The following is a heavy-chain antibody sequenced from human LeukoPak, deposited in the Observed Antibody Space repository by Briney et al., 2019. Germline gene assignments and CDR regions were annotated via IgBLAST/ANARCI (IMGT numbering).Heavy chain of an antibody. CDR2: ISARGGST. CDR1: GFTFSSYW. V-gene: IGHV3-23*01. J-gene: IGHJ4*02. D-gene: IGHD1-1*01. Sequence: GGSLRLSCAASGFTFSSYWMHWVRQVPGKGLEWVSSISARGGSTYYADSVKGRFTISRDNSKTTLDLHMNILRAEDTALYYCAKGDRETTYYKDYWGQGTLVIVSS. CDR3: AKGDRETTYYKDY.